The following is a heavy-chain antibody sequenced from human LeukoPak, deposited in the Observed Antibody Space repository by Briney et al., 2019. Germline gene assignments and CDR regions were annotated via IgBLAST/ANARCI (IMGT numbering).Heavy chain of an antibody. CDR3: AKGVEYSSSSSFDY. CDR1: GFTVSSNY. CDR2: IYSGGST. D-gene: IGHD6-6*01. J-gene: IGHJ4*02. Sequence: SGGSLRLSCAASGFTVSSNYMSWVRQAPGKGLEWVSVIYSGGSTYYADSVKGRFTISRDNSKNTLYLQMNSLRAEDTALFYCAKGVEYSSSSSFDYWGQGTLVTVSS. V-gene: IGHV3-53*01.